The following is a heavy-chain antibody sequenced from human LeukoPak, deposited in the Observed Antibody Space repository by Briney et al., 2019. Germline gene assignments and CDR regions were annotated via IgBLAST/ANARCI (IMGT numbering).Heavy chain of an antibody. D-gene: IGHD3-3*01. CDR2: ISYDGSNK. J-gene: IGHJ4*02. CDR3: AKVGVRYYDFWSGGEIDY. CDR1: GFTFSSYG. V-gene: IGHV3-30*18. Sequence: GGSLRLSCAASGFTFSSYGMYWVRQAPGKGLEWVAVISYDGSNKYYADSVKGRFTISRDNSKNTLYLQMNSLRAEDTAVYYCAKVGVRYYDFWSGGEIDYWGQGTLVTVSS.